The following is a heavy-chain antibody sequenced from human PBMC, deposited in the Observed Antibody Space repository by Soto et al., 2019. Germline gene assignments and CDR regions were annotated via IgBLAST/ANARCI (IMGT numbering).Heavy chain of an antibody. CDR2: ISYDGSNK. CDR3: AKSISSSLKDYYYYGMDV. Sequence: GGSLRLSCAASGFTFSSYGMHWVRQAPGKGLEWVAVISYDGSNKYCADSVKGRFTISRDNSKNTLYLQMNSLRAEDTAVYYCAKSISSSLKDYYYYGMDVWGQGTTVTVSS. V-gene: IGHV3-30*18. J-gene: IGHJ6*02. D-gene: IGHD6-6*01. CDR1: GFTFSSYG.